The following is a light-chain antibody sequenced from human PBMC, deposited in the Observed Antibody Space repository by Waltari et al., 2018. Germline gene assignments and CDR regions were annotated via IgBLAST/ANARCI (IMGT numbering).Light chain of an antibody. Sequence: DIQMTQSPASLSASVGDRVTITCRASQNIIRYLNLYQQRPGTAPKLLIYASSNLQSGVPSRFSGSGSGTEFTLTISSLQPEDFATYYCQQSYSTPPRTFGQGTKVEMK. V-gene: IGKV1-39*01. CDR1: QNIIRY. J-gene: IGKJ1*01. CDR3: QQSYSTPPRT. CDR2: ASS.